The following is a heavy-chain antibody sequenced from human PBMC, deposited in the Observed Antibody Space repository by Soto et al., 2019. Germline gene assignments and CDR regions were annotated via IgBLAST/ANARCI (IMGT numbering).Heavy chain of an antibody. J-gene: IGHJ4*02. V-gene: IGHV4-34*01. D-gene: IGHD3-10*01. CDR2: IHHTGDT. CDR3: VRFDERSPGSGPLADY. Sequence: QVHVQQWGADLLKPSETLSLTCGVYGESFSAYYWNWIRQSPGKGLEWIGDIHHTGDTKYNPSLKSRLTLSVDTSKNQFSLKLTSVTAADTAVYYCVRFDERSPGSGPLADYWGQGTLVTVSS. CDR1: GESFSAYY.